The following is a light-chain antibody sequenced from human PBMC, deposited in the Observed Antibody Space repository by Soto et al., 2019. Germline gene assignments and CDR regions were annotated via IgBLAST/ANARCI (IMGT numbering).Light chain of an antibody. Sequence: VMTQSPLGLSVTLGLPASISCRSNQILVHSDGIAYFSWFQQRPGRSPRXLIYKVSNRDSGVPARFSGSGSGTDFALKISRVEDEDVGVYYCMQGTHWPITFGQGTRLEIK. V-gene: IGKV2-30*02. J-gene: IGKJ5*01. CDR1: QILVHSDGIAY. CDR3: MQGTHWPIT. CDR2: KVS.